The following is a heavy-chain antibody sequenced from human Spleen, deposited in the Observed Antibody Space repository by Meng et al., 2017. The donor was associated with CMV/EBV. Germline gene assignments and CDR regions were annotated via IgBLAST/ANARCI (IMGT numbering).Heavy chain of an antibody. V-gene: IGHV3-30*18. CDR3: AKEHSGGYFGS. CDR1: GFTFSSYG. J-gene: IGHJ4*02. CDR2: ISYDGSFK. Sequence: LSCAASGFTFSSYGIHWVRQAPGKGLEWVAIISYDGSFKYYADSVKGRFTISRDNSRNALYLQLNSLRAEDTAVYYCAKEHSGGYFGSWGQGTLVTVSS. D-gene: IGHD2-15*01.